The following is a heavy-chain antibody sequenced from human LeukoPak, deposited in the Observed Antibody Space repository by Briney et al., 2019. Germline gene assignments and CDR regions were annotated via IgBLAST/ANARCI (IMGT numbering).Heavy chain of an antibody. CDR2: LFYSGNT. J-gene: IGHJ3*02. CDR1: GGSISSYY. V-gene: IGHV4-59*08. Sequence: SETLSLTCTVSGGSISSYYWSWIRQPPGKGLEWIGSLFYSGNTNYNPSLKSRVTISLDTSKNQVSLKLSSVTAADTAVYYCARHAVSVKGAFDIWGQGTMVTVSS. CDR3: ARHAVSVKGAFDI. D-gene: IGHD1-14*01.